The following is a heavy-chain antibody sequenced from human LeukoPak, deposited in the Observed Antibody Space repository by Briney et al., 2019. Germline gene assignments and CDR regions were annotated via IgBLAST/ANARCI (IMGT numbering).Heavy chain of an antibody. J-gene: IGHJ6*03. CDR1: GFTFSSYS. CDR2: ISSSSYI. D-gene: IGHD3-3*01. Sequence: GGSLRLSCAASGFTFSSYSMNWVRQAPGKGLEWVSFISSSSYIYYADSVKGRFTTSRDNAKNSLHLQMNSLRVEDTAVYYCARDDYDFWSGSNYYYYYYMDVWGKGTTVTVSS. CDR3: ARDDYDFWSGSNYYYYYYMDV. V-gene: IGHV3-21*01.